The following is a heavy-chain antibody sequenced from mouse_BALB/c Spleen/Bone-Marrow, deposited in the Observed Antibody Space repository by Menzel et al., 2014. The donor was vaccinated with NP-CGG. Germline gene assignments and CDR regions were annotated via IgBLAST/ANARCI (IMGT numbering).Heavy chain of an antibody. CDR2: INSGSSTI. J-gene: IGHJ4*01. D-gene: IGHD2-10*01. V-gene: IGHV5-17*02. Sequence: EVHLVESGGGLVQPGGSRKLSCAASGFTFSSFGMHWVRQAPEKGLEWVAYINSGSSTIYYADTVKGRFTISRDNPKNTLFLQMTSLRSEDTAMYYCVRPYNYAMDCWGQGTSVTVSS. CDR1: GFTFSSFG. CDR3: VRPYNYAMDC.